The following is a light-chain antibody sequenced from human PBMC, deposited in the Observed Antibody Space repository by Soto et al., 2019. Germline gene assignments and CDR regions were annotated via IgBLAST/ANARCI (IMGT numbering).Light chain of an antibody. CDR2: WAS. J-gene: IGKJ2*01. Sequence: DIVMTQSPDSLAVSLGERATINCKSSQRVLYSSNNKNYLAWYQQIPGQPPKLLIYWASTRESGVPDRFSGSGSGTDFTLTITSLQAEDVAVYYCQQYDSTPPTFGQGTKLEIK. CDR3: QQYDSTPPT. V-gene: IGKV4-1*01. CDR1: QRVLYSSNNKNY.